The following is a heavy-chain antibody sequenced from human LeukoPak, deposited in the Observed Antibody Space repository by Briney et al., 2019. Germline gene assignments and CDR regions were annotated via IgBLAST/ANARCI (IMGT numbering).Heavy chain of an antibody. V-gene: IGHV4-4*07. D-gene: IGHD3-3*01. J-gene: IGHJ6*03. CDR3: ARDHGENYDFWSGYPPYYMDV. Sequence: PSETLSLTCTVSGGSISSYYWSWIRQPAGKGLEWIGRIYTSGSTNYNPSLKSRVTMSVDTSKNQFSLKLSSVTAADTAVYYCARDHGENYDFWSGYPPYYMDVWGKGTTVTVSS. CDR2: IYTSGST. CDR1: GGSISSYY.